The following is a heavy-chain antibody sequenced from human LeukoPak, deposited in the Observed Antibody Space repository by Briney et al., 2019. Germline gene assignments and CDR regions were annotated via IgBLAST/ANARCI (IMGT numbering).Heavy chain of an antibody. Sequence: PGGSLRLSCAASGFTFSSYAMSWVRQAPGKGLGWVSAISGSGGSTYYADSVKGRFTISRDNSKNTLYLQMNSLRAEDTAVYYCARISCTGDRCNPYSYYDMDVWGQGTTVIVSS. V-gene: IGHV3-23*01. CDR2: ISGSGGST. J-gene: IGHJ6*02. CDR3: ARISCTGDRCNPYSYYDMDV. CDR1: GFTFSSYA. D-gene: IGHD2-8*02.